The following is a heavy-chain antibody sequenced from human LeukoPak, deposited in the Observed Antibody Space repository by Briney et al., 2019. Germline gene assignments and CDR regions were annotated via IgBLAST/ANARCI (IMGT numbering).Heavy chain of an antibody. J-gene: IGHJ4*02. CDR3: ARDSDSSGWSWVY. CDR1: GYRFTTDMYT. V-gene: IGHV1-3*01. CDR2: INAGNGNT. Sequence: GASVKVSCKASGYRFTTDMYTIHCLRQAPGHRLEWMGWINAGNGNTKYSQKFQGRVTITGDTSARTVYMEVSSLVSEDTAVYYCARDSDSSGWSWVYWGQGTLVTVSS. D-gene: IGHD6-19*01.